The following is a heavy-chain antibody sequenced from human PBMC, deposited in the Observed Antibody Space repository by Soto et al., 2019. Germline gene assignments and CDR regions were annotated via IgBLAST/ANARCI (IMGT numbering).Heavy chain of an antibody. D-gene: IGHD4-4*01. CDR2: IYWDDDK. CDR3: AHTISWGLQYWENWFDP. Sequence: VSGPTLVNPTQTLTLTCTFSGFSLSTSGVGVGWIRQPPGKALEWLALIYWDDDKRYSPSLKSRLTITKDTSKNQVVLTMTNMDPVDTATYYCAHTISWGLQYWENWFDPWGQGTLVTVSS. J-gene: IGHJ5*02. V-gene: IGHV2-5*02. CDR1: GFSLSTSGVG.